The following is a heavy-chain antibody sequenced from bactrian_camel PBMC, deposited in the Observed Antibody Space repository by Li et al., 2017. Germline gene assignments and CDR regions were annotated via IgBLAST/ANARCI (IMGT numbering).Heavy chain of an antibody. CDR1: GYTADINC. V-gene: IGHV3S63*01. CDR2: IYIGDIGDIRGYNT. D-gene: IGHD2*01. J-gene: IGHJ4*01. CDR3: AVSISGSCGSSEGIKY. Sequence: HVQLVESGGGSVQAGGSLRLSCAASGYTADINCMGWFRQAPGKEREGVASIYIGDIGDIRGYNTEYDDSVKGRFTISQDNAKNTVYLQMNSLRAEDTAMYYCAVSISGSCGSSEGIKYWGQGTQVTVS.